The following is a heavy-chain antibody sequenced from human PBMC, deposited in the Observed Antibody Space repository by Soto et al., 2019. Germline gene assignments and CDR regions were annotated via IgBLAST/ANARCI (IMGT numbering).Heavy chain of an antibody. CDR2: IYYSGST. D-gene: IGHD3-22*01. Sequence: SETLSLTCTVSGGSISSGGYYWSWIRQHRGKGLEWIGYIYYSGSTYYKASLKSRVTISVDTSKNQFSLKLSSVTAADTAVYYCARDPRSGYDSSGYYYTGPFDIWGQGTMVT. V-gene: IGHV4-31*03. CDR3: ARDPRSGYDSSGYYYTGPFDI. CDR1: GGSISSGGYY. J-gene: IGHJ3*02.